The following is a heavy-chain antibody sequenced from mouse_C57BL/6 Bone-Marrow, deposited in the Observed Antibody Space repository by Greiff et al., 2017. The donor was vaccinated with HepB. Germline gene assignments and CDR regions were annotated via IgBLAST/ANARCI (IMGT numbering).Heavy chain of an antibody. D-gene: IGHD2-3*01. CDR2: LYPGDGDT. CDR1: GYAFSSSW. J-gene: IGHJ4*01. V-gene: IGHV1-82*01. Sequence: QVQLKQSGPELVKPGASVKISCKASGYAFSSSWMNWVKQRPGKGLEWLGRLYPGDGDTNYNGKFKGKATLTADKSSSTAYMQRSSLTSADSAVYFWARRWLIRGARDYWGQGTSVTVSS. CDR3: ARRWLIRGARDY.